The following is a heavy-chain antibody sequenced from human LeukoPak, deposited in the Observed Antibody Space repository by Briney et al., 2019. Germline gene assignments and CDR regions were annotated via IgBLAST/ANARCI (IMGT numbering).Heavy chain of an antibody. CDR3: ARDRRGGIAAALFDP. Sequence: GGSLRLSCAASGFTFSSYSMNWVRQAPGKGLEWVSSISSSSYIYYADSVKGRFTISRDNAKNSLYLQMNSLRAEDTAVYYCARDRRGGIAAALFDPWGQGTLVTVSS. D-gene: IGHD6-13*01. J-gene: IGHJ5*02. V-gene: IGHV3-21*01. CDR1: GFTFSSYS. CDR2: ISSSSYI.